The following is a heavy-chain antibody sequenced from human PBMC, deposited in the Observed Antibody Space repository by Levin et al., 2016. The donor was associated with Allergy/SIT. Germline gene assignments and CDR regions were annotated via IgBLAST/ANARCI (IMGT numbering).Heavy chain of an antibody. J-gene: IGHJ6*02. Sequence: GGSLRLSCAASGFTFSNYSMNWVRQAPGKGLEWVSYISSSSSTIYYADSVKGRFTISRDNAKNSLYLQMNSLRDEDTAVYYCARDLYYYGSGSYYNHYYYYGMDVWGQGTTVTVSS. CDR3: ARDLYYYGSGSYYNHYYYYGMDV. CDR2: ISSSSSTI. D-gene: IGHD3-10*01. V-gene: IGHV3-48*02. CDR1: GFTFSNYS.